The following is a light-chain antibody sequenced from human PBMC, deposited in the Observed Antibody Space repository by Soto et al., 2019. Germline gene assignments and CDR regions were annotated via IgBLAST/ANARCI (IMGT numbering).Light chain of an antibody. V-gene: IGLV3-21*02. J-gene: IGLJ1*01. CDR2: DDS. CDR3: HVWDGISDHV. CDR1: NIARKS. Sequence: SYELTQPPSVSVAPGQTARITCGGNNIARKSVHWYQQKPGQAPVLVVYDDSHRPSGIHERLSGSNSGNTATLTISRVEAGDEADYFCHVWDGISDHVFGTGTKVTVL.